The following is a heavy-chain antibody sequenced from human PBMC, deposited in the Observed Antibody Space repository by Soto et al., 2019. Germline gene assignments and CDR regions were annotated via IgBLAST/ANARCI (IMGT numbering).Heavy chain of an antibody. CDR2: TFYGGSNE. V-gene: IGHV3-33*01. CDR3: ARARTTKHYTDV. Sequence: QVQLVESGGGVVQPGRSLRLSCAASGFSLSTFGMHWVRQAPCKGLEWVAITFYGGSNEYYAESVEGRSTISRDKSKSTLYLQMNNLRAEDTAQYFCARARTTKHYTDVWGKGTTVTVSS. J-gene: IGHJ6*03. CDR1: GFSLSTFG.